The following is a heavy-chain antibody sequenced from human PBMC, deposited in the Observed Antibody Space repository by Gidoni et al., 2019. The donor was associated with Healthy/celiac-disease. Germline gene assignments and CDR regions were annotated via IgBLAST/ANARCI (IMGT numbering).Heavy chain of an antibody. J-gene: IGHJ3*02. CDR1: GFTFSSYS. CDR2: ISSSSSYI. CDR3: ARELTPGAFDI. D-gene: IGHD7-27*01. V-gene: IGHV3-21*01. Sequence: EVQLVESGGGLFKSGGSLRLFCAASGFTFSSYSMNWVRQAPGKGLEWVSSISSSSSYIYYADSVKGRFTISRDNAKNSLYLQMNSLRAEDTAVYYCARELTPGAFDIWGQGTMVTVSS.